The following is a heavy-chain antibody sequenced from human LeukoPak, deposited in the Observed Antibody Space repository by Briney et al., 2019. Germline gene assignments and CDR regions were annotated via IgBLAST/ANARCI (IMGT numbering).Heavy chain of an antibody. Sequence: GGSLRLSCAASGFTFSSYSMSWVRQAPGKGLEWVSYISSSSSAMYYADSMKGRFTISRDNAKNSLCLQMNNLRDEDTAVYYCARASTPHYVWGSYRLDYWGQGTLVTVSS. CDR2: ISSSSSAM. CDR3: ARASTPHYVWGSYRLDY. D-gene: IGHD3-16*02. J-gene: IGHJ4*02. CDR1: GFTFSSYS. V-gene: IGHV3-48*02.